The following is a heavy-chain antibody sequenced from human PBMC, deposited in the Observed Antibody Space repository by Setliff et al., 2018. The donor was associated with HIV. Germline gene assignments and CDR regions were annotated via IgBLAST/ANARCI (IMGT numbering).Heavy chain of an antibody. J-gene: IGHJ4*02. CDR1: GYTFTNYG. D-gene: IGHD6-6*01. Sequence: ASVKVSCKASGYTFTNYGISWLRQAPGQGLEWMGWISGYNSDTKYAEKVQGRXXXTTDTSTGTAYMELRSLRSDDTAVYYCAREVVPTSEYHTFDSWGQGSXXXVSS. CDR2: ISGYNSDT. CDR3: AREVVPTSEYHTFDS. V-gene: IGHV1-18*04.